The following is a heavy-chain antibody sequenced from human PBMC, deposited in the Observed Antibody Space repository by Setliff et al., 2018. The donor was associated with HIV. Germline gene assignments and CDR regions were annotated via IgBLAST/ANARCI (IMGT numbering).Heavy chain of an antibody. J-gene: IGHJ4*02. CDR3: AKTYYYDRSGYYTSRGYFDY. V-gene: IGHV3-23*01. D-gene: IGHD3-22*01. CDR2: ISGSGGNS. CDR1: GFTFSSYA. Sequence: QPGGSLRLSCAASGFTFSSYAMSWVRQAPGKGLEWVSVISGSGGNSYYADSVKGRFTISRDNSKNTLYLQMNSLRAEDTAVYYCAKTYYYDRSGYYTSRGYFDYWGQGTLVTVSS.